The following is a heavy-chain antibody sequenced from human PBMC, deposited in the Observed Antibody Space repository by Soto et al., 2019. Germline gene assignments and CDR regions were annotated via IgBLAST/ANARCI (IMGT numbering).Heavy chain of an antibody. D-gene: IGHD6-6*01. V-gene: IGHV1-69*06. J-gene: IGHJ4*02. Sequence: SMKVSSKASGGTFTSYAISGVQQAPGQGLEWMGGIIPIFGTANYAQKFRGRVTITADKSTSTAYMELSSLRSEDTAVYYCARVGYSSSFHYFDYWGQGXLVTVYS. CDR2: IIPIFGTA. CDR3: ARVGYSSSFHYFDY. CDR1: GGTFTSYA.